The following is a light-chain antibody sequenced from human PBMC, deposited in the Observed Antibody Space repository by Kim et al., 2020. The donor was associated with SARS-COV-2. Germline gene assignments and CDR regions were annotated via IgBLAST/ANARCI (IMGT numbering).Light chain of an antibody. V-gene: IGLV3-19*01. CDR2: GKN. Sequence: QTVRITCQGDSLRSYYASWYQQKPGQAPVLVIYGKNNRPSGIPDRFSGSSSGNTASLTITGAQAEDEADYYCNSRDSSGNLVVFGGGTQLTVL. J-gene: IGLJ2*01. CDR3: NSRDSSGNLVV. CDR1: SLRSYY.